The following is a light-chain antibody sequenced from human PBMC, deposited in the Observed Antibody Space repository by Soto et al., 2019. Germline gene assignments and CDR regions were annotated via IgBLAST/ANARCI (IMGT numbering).Light chain of an antibody. J-gene: IGKJ5*01. V-gene: IGKV3-11*01. CDR1: QSVGSY. CDR3: QQRNYWPIT. Sequence: EIVLTQSPATLSLSPGEGATLSCRVSQSVGSYLAWYQQKLGQAPRLLIYDASKRATGIPARFSGSGSGTDFTLTINSLEPEDFAVYYCQQRNYWPITFGQGTRLEIK. CDR2: DAS.